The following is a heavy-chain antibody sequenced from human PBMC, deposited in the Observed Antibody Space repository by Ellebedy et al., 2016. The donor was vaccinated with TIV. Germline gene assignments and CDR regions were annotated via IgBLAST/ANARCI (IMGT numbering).Heavy chain of an antibody. V-gene: IGHV3-30*02. D-gene: IGHD1-26*01. CDR1: GFTFSSTG. J-gene: IGHJ4*02. Sequence: GESLKISCAASGFTFSSTGMHWLRQAPGKGLAWVAYIRLDGNTKYYTDSVKGRFTISRDNSKYTLYLQMNSLRDDDTAVYYCAKKWGADYWGQGTQVTVSS. CDR2: IRLDGNTK. CDR3: AKKWGADY.